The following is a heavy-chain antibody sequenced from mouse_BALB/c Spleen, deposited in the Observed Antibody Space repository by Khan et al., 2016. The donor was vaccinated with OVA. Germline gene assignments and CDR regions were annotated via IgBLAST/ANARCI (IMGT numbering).Heavy chain of an antibody. CDR3: ATPRSFSYAMDY. Sequence: QVQLMESGPGLVAPSQSLSITCTVSGFSFSSYGVHWVRQPPGKGLEWLVVIWSDGSTTYNSTLKSRLSISKDTSKSQIHLKRNSLQTDDTAVYYCATPRSFSYAMDYCGQRPSVPVPT. CDR2: IWSDGST. J-gene: IGHJ4*01. V-gene: IGHV2-6*02. D-gene: IGHD1-1*01. CDR1: GFSFSSYG.